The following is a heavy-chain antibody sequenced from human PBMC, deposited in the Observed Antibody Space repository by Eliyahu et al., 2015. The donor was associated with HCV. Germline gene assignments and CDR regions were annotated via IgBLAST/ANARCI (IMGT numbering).Heavy chain of an antibody. CDR2: ITPLFGTA. D-gene: IGHD6-19*01. CDR1: GGTFSTHA. J-gene: IGHJ4*02. Sequence: QVQLVQSGAEVKKPGSSVKVSCKASGGTFSTHAINWVRQAPGQGLEWMGGITPLFGTANYAQKFQGRVTITADESTSTVDMELSSLRSDDTAVYYCARPSADNSGFSKPFDYWGQGTLVTVSS. CDR3: ARPSADNSGFSKPFDY. V-gene: IGHV1-69*01.